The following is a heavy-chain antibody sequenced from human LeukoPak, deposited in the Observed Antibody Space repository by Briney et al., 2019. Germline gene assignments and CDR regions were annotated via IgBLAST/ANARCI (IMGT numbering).Heavy chain of an antibody. J-gene: IGHJ6*02. Sequence: GGSLRLSCAGSGFTFSTNAMNWVRQAPGKGLEWVSYISSSSTIYYAESVKGRFTISRDNAKNSLYLQMNSLRDEDTAVYYCARGGSGYGDYYYFYGMDVWGQGTTVTVSS. V-gene: IGHV3-48*02. D-gene: IGHD3-22*01. CDR3: ARGGSGYGDYYYFYGMDV. CDR2: ISSSSTI. CDR1: GFTFSTNA.